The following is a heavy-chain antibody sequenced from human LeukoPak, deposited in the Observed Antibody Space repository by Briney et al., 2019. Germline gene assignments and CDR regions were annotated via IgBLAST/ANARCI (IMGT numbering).Heavy chain of an antibody. CDR3: AKLHSSSSINAFDI. CDR1: GFTFDDYA. CDR2: ISWNSGSI. D-gene: IGHD6-6*01. J-gene: IGHJ3*02. Sequence: GGSLGLSWAASGFTFDDYAMHWVRQAPGKGLEWVSGISWNSGSIGYADSVKGRFTISRDNAKNSLYLQMNSLRAEDTALYYCAKLHSSSSINAFDIWGQGTMVTVSS. V-gene: IGHV3-9*01.